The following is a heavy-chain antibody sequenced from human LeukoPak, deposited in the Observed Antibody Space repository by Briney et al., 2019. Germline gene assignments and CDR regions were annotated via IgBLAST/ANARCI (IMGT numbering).Heavy chain of an antibody. V-gene: IGHV4-59*08. J-gene: IGHJ5*02. Sequence: SETLSLTCTVSGGSISSYYWSWIRQPPGKGLEWIGYIYYSGSTNYNPSLKSRVTISVDTSKNQFSLKLSSVTAADTAVYYCARSRHSSGWQKPDWFDPWGQGTLVTVSS. D-gene: IGHD6-19*01. CDR1: GGSISSYY. CDR3: ARSRHSSGWQKPDWFDP. CDR2: IYYSGST.